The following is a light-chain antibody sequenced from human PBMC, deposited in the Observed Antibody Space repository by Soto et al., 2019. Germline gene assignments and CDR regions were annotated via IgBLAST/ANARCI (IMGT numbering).Light chain of an antibody. CDR2: AAS. J-gene: IGKJ5*01. CDR1: QSVSSSY. Sequence: EIVLTQSPATLSSSPGERATLSCRASQSVSSSYLAWYQQPPGPPPRLLNHAASSSATGTPDRCSGSGSGTDFPGTSSRLETEDGAVYYGHQYGSSPRVTFGQGTRLEIK. V-gene: IGKV3-20*01. CDR3: HQYGSSPRVT.